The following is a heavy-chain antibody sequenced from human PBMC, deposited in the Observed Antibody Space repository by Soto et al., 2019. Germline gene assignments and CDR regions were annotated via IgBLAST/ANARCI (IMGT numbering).Heavy chain of an antibody. CDR1: GFTFNNYA. CDR2: ISGGGDTT. Sequence: EVQLLESGGGLVQPGGSLRLSCAASGFTFNNYAMTWVRQAPGKGLEWVSAISGGGDTTSYADSVKGRFTVSRDGSKNTLYLEMSSPRAEDTALCYCAKGRGGSGSLTPRVDFWGQGTLVTVSS. D-gene: IGHD3-10*01. J-gene: IGHJ4*02. CDR3: AKGRGGSGSLTPRVDF. V-gene: IGHV3-23*01.